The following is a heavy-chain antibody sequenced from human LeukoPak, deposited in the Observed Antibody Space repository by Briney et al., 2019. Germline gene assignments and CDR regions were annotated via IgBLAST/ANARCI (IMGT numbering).Heavy chain of an antibody. CDR2: TYYRSKWYN. CDR3: AREWGSSWSIGWYWFDP. Sequence: SQTLSLTCAISGDSVSSNSAAWNWIRQPPSRGLEWLGRTYYRSKWYNDYAVSVKSRITINPDTSKNQFSLQLNSVTPEDTAVYYCAREWGSSWSIGWYWFDPWGQGTLVTVSS. CDR1: GDSVSSNSAA. J-gene: IGHJ5*02. V-gene: IGHV6-1*01. D-gene: IGHD6-13*01.